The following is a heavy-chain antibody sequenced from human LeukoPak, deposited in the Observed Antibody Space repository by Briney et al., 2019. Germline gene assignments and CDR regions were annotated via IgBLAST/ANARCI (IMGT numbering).Heavy chain of an antibody. CDR2: IYHSGST. J-gene: IGHJ4*02. CDR1: GYSISSGYY. Sequence: TSETLSLTCTVSGYSISSGYYWGWIRQPPGKGLEWIGSIYHSGSTYYNPSLKSRVTISVDTSKNQFSLKLSSVTAADTAVYYCARAYYYDSSGPGDWGQGTLVTVSS. CDR3: ARAYYYDSSGPGD. D-gene: IGHD3-22*01. V-gene: IGHV4-38-2*02.